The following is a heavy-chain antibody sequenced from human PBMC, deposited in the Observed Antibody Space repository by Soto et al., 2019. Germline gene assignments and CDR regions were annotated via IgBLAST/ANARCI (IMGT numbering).Heavy chain of an antibody. V-gene: IGHV4-34*01. D-gene: IGHD3-22*01. CDR3: ARWPDSSGYYDHDAFDI. Sequence: SETLSLTCAVYGGSFSGYYWSWIRQPPGKGLEWIGEINHSGSTNYNPSLKSRVTISVDTSKNQFSLKLSSVTAADTAVYYCARWPDSSGYYDHDAFDIWGQGTMVTVSS. CDR1: GGSFSGYY. CDR2: INHSGST. J-gene: IGHJ3*02.